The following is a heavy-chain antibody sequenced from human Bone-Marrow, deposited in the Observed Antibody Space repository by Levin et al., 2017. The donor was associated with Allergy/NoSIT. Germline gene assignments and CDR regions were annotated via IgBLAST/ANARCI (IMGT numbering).Heavy chain of an antibody. CDR3: GKETPGRGWYTIEE. Sequence: GGSLRLSCTASGYIFTTCGMSWVRHAPGKGLEWVSAVGVGGRTYYADFVMGRFIISRDISTNTVTLQMNSLRGDDTAMYYCGKETPGRGWYTIEEWGQGTLVTVSS. V-gene: IGHV3-23*01. CDR2: VGVGGRT. J-gene: IGHJ1*01. CDR1: GYIFTTCG. D-gene: IGHD6-19*01.